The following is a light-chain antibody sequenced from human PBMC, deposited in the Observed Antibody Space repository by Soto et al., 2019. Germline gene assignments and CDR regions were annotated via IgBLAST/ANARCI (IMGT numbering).Light chain of an antibody. V-gene: IGLV2-23*01. CDR2: EDT. CDR1: SSDVGSYNL. Sequence: QSVLTQPASVSGSPGQSITISCTGTSSDVGSYNLVSWYQKHPGKAPKLMIYEDTKRPSGVSNRFSGSKSGNTASLTISGLQAEDEADYYCSSYAGSNTYVVFGGGTKLTVL. CDR3: SSYAGSNTYVV. J-gene: IGLJ2*01.